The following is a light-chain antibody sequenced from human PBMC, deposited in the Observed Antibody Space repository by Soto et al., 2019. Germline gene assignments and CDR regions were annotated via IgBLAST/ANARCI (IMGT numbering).Light chain of an antibody. CDR3: QQANSFPLT. J-gene: IGKJ4*01. Sequence: DIQMTQSPSSLSASVGDRVTITCRASQTISSRLAWYQQKPGQAPKLLIYAASTLQSGVPSRFSGSGSGTDFTLTISSLQPEDFATYYCQQANSFPLTFGGGTKVEI. CDR2: AAS. V-gene: IGKV1-12*01. CDR1: QTISSR.